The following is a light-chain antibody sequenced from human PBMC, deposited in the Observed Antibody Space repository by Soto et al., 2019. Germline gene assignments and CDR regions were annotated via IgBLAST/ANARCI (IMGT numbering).Light chain of an antibody. Sequence: DIQMTQSPSSLSASVGDRVTITCRASQSITNYLNWYQQKPGKAPKLLMYAISTLQSGVPSRFGGSGSGTEFTLTISRLQPDDFATYYCQQSYSTPYTFGQGTKGDIK. V-gene: IGKV1-39*01. CDR2: AIS. CDR3: QQSYSTPYT. CDR1: QSITNY. J-gene: IGKJ2*01.